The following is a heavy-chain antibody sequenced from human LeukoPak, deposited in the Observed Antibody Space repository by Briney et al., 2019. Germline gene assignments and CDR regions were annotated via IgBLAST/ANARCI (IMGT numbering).Heavy chain of an antibody. J-gene: IGHJ4*02. V-gene: IGHV7-4-1*02. Sequence: ASVKVSCKASGYTFTGYYIHWVRQAPGQGLEWMGWINTNTGNPTYAQGFTGRFVFSLDTSVSTAYLQISSLKAEDTAVYYCARGYDSSGYWGQGTLVTVSS. CDR2: INTNTGNP. CDR1: GYTFTGYY. D-gene: IGHD3-22*01. CDR3: ARGYDSSGY.